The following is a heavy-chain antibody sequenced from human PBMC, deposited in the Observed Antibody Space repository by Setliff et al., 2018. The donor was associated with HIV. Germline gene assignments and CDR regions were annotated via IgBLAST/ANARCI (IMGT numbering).Heavy chain of an antibody. Sequence: ASVKVSCKASGYIFTNDPMNWVRQAPGQGLEWMGWVNTKTGNLTYAQDFTGRFVFSLDTSVNTAYLEISGLKIEDTAVYFCAREFLLGDLSFPANWGQGTLVTVAS. CDR1: GYIFTNDP. J-gene: IGHJ4*02. CDR3: AREFLLGDLSFPAN. V-gene: IGHV7-4-1*02. CDR2: VNTKTGNL. D-gene: IGHD3-16*02.